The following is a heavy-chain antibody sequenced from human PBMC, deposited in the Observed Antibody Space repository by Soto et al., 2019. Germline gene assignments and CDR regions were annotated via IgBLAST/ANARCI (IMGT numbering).Heavy chain of an antibody. CDR1: SGSITTYF. CDR2: IHYSGST. Sequence: QVQLQESGPGLVRPSETLSLTCTVSSGSITTYFWSWIRQPPGKGLEWIGYIHYSGSTNYNPSLKRRVTISADTSRNQFSLKLNSVTAADTAVYYCARGVGGTPVGWFDPWGQGTLVTVSS. D-gene: IGHD1-26*01. CDR3: ARGVGGTPVGWFDP. V-gene: IGHV4-59*01. J-gene: IGHJ5*02.